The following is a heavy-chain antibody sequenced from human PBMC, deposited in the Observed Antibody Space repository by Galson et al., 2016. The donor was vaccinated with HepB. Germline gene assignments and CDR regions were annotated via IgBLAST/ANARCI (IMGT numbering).Heavy chain of an antibody. Sequence: ETLSLTCAVSGGSISTDDWWTWVRLPPGKGLEWIGEVFQSGSTNYNPSLKSRVTISLDKSMNLFPLTLTSVTAADTAVYCCASYRYQVHWYFDLWGRGTPVTVSS. V-gene: IGHV4-4*01. J-gene: IGHJ2*01. CDR1: GGSISTDDW. D-gene: IGHD5-18*01. CDR3: ASYRYQVHWYFDL. CDR2: VFQSGST.